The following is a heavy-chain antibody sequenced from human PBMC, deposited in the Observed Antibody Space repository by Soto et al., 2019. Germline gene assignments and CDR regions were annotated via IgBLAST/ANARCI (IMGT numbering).Heavy chain of an antibody. CDR3: ARFSIATNNYKWFDP. Sequence: PSETRSLTWSVSGTGLNSRNHYWSWIRQVPGKSTESSGRISVSGAADYNPSLTDLITSSQDTSERHFSLNPRLVTAADTAAYSCARFSIATNNYKWFDPWGQGPLVTTSS. CDR1: GTGLNSRNHY. V-gene: IGHV4-31*01. CDR2: ISVSGAA. J-gene: IGHJ5*02. D-gene: IGHD3-3*02.